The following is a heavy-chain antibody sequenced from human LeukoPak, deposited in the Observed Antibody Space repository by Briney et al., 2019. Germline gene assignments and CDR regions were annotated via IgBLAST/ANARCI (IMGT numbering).Heavy chain of an antibody. Sequence: GASVKVSCKASGGTFSSYAISWVRQAPGQGLEWMGWINPNSGGTNYAQKFQGRVTMTRDTSISTAYMELSRLRSDDTAVYYCARDQQLVRHYYYYGMDVWGQGTTVTVSS. CDR1: GGTFSSYA. J-gene: IGHJ6*02. CDR2: INPNSGGT. V-gene: IGHV1-2*02. D-gene: IGHD6-13*01. CDR3: ARDQQLVRHYYYYGMDV.